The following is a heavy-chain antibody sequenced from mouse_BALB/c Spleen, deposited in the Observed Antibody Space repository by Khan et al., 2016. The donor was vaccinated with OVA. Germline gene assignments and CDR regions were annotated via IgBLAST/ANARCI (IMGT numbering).Heavy chain of an antibody. CDR2: ISSGGDYT. J-gene: IGHJ3*01. CDR1: GFTFSSYS. CDR3: ADRLTGSFAY. V-gene: IGHV5-6*01. D-gene: IGHD4-1*01. Sequence: EVELVESGGDLVKPGGSLKLSCAASGFTFSSYSMSWVRQTPDKRLEWVASISSGGDYTYYPDSVKGRFTITRDNAKNTLYLQVSDLKSEDTAMYYCADRLTGSFAYWGQGTLVTVSA.